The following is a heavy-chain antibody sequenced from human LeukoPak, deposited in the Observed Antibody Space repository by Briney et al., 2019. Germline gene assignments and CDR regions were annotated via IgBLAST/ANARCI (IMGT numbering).Heavy chain of an antibody. J-gene: IGHJ4*02. Sequence: SETLSLTCTVSGGSISSSSYYWGWIRQSPGKGLEWIGRIYASGSTRYNPSLKSRVTISVDTSKNQFSLKLSSVTAADTAVYYCARFSGSYPGYFDYWGQGTLVTVSS. CDR2: IYASGST. D-gene: IGHD1-26*01. CDR1: GGSISSSSYY. V-gene: IGHV4-39*07. CDR3: ARFSGSYPGYFDY.